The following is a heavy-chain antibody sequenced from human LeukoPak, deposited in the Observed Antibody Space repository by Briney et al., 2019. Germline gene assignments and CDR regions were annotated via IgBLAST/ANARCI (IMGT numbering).Heavy chain of an antibody. CDR1: GYTFTSYG. D-gene: IGHD3-9*01. J-gene: IGHJ4*02. CDR3: GRVFVTVTDIYSFDS. CDR2: ISAYNGNT. V-gene: IGHV1-18*01. Sequence: ASVKVSCKASGYTFTSYGISWVRQAPGQGLEWMGWISAYNGNTNYAQKLQGRVTMTTDTSTSTAYMELRSLRSDDTAVYYCGRVFVTVTDIYSFDSGGRGTLFT.